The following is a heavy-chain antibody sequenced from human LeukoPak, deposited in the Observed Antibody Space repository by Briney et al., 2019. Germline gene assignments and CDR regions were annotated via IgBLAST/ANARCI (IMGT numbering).Heavy chain of an antibody. CDR3: ARLPWLEGAFDI. CDR1: GFTVSSNY. V-gene: IGHV3-53*01. J-gene: IGHJ3*02. Sequence: GGSLRLSCAASGFTVSSNYMSWVRQAPGKGLEWVSVIYSGGSTYYADSVKGRFTISRDNAKNTLYLQMNSLRAEDTAVYYCARLPWLEGAFDIWGQGTMVTVSS. D-gene: IGHD3-10*01. CDR2: IYSGGST.